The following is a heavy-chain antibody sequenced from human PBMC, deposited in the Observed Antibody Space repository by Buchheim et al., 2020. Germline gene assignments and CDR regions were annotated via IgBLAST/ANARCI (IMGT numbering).Heavy chain of an antibody. V-gene: IGHV4-34*01. CDR1: GGSFSGYY. J-gene: IGHJ4*02. Sequence: QVQLQQWGAGLLKPSETLSLTCAVYGGSFSGYYWSWIRQPPGKGLEWIGEINHSGSTNYNPSLKSRVTISVDTSKNQFSLKLSSVTAADTAVYYCARGRRGNYDILTGSIYYFDYWGQGTL. CDR3: ARGRRGNYDILTGSIYYFDY. CDR2: INHSGST. D-gene: IGHD3-9*01.